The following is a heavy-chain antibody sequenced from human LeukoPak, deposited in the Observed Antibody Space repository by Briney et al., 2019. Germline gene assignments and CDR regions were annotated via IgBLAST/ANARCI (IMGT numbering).Heavy chain of an antibody. V-gene: IGHV4-34*01. CDR2: INHSGST. J-gene: IGHJ4*02. CDR1: GGSFSGYY. CDR3: ARERYSSSGHLDY. D-gene: IGHD6-13*01. Sequence: SETLSLTCAVYGGSFSGYYWSWIRQPPEKGLEWIGKINHSGSTNYNPSLKSRVPISVDTSKNQFSLKLSSVTAADTAVYYCARERYSSSGHLDYWGQGTLVTVSS.